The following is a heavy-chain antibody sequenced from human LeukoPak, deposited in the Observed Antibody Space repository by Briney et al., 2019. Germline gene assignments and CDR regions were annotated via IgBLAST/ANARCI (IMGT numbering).Heavy chain of an antibody. D-gene: IGHD5-24*01. J-gene: IGHJ4*02. CDR2: ISGRGGGT. CDR1: GFTFGDYA. V-gene: IGHV3-23*01. Sequence: GGSLRLSCTASGFTFGDYAMTWVRQAPGKGLEWVSAISGRGGGTYYADSVKGRFTISRDNSKNTLYLQMNSVRAEDTAIYYCTTPPGGTYNHWGQGTLVSVSS. CDR3: TTPPGGTYNH.